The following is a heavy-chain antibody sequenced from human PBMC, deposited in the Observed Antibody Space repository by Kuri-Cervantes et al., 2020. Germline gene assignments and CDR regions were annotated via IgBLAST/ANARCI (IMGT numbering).Heavy chain of an antibody. CDR3: ARGTLYCSGGSCYGAGAFDI. Sequence: SQTLSLPCAISGDIVSRNSAAWNWIRQSPSRGLAWLGRTYYRSKWYNDYAVSVKSRITINPDTSKNQFSLQLNSVSPEDTAVYYCARGTLYCSGGSCYGAGAFDIWGQGTMVTVSS. CDR2: TYYRSKWYN. J-gene: IGHJ3*02. CDR1: GDIVSRNSAA. D-gene: IGHD2-15*01. V-gene: IGHV6-1*01.